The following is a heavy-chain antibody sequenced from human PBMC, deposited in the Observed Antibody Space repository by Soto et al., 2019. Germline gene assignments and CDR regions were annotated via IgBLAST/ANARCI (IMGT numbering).Heavy chain of an antibody. CDR3: AKGQYSSGWYAWFDP. CDR1: GFTFSSYA. V-gene: IGHV3-23*01. Sequence: PGGSLRLSCAASGFTFSSYAMSWVRQAPGKGLEWVSAISGSGGSTYYADSVKGRFTISRDNSKNTLYLQMNSLRAEDTAVYYCAKGQYSSGWYAWFDPWGQGTLVTVSS. J-gene: IGHJ5*02. D-gene: IGHD6-19*01. CDR2: ISGSGGST.